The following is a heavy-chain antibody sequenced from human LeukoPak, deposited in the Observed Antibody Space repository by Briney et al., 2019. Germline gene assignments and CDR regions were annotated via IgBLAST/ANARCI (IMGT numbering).Heavy chain of an antibody. J-gene: IGHJ5*02. CDR2: INPIFGTA. Sequence: SVKVSCKASGGTFSSYAISWVRQAPGQGLEWMGRINPIFGTANYAQKFQGRVTITTDESTSTAYMELSSLRSEDTAVYYCARDYGYNWNYRGGGWFDPWGQGTLVTVSS. V-gene: IGHV1-69*05. CDR1: GGTFSSYA. D-gene: IGHD1-7*01. CDR3: ARDYGYNWNYRGGGWFDP.